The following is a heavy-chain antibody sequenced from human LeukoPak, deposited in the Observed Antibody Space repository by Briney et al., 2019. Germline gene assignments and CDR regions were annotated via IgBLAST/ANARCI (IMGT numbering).Heavy chain of an antibody. D-gene: IGHD3-16*02. J-gene: IGHJ5*02. CDR2: ISGSGGST. Sequence: ETLSLTCAVSGGSISSDYWWSWVRQPPGKGLEWVSAISGSGGSTYYADSVKGRFTISRDNSKNTLYLQMNSLRAEDTAVYYCAKDHYDYVWGSYLTNWFDPWGQGTLVTVSS. CDR3: AKDHYDYVWGSYLTNWFDP. V-gene: IGHV3-23*01. CDR1: GGSISSDY.